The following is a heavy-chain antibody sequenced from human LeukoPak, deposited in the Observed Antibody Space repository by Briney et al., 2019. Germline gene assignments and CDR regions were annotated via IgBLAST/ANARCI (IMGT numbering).Heavy chain of an antibody. D-gene: IGHD5-12*01. J-gene: IGHJ3*02. CDR2: IYTSAST. V-gene: IGHV4-61*02. Sequence: SETLSLTCTVSGGSISSGSYYWSWIRQPAGKGLEWIGRIYTSASTNYNPSLKSRVTISVDTYQYQFSLKPSSVTAADTAVYYCARSRSGYDPDAFDIWGKGTMVTVSS. CDR1: GGSISSGSYY. CDR3: ARSRSGYDPDAFDI.